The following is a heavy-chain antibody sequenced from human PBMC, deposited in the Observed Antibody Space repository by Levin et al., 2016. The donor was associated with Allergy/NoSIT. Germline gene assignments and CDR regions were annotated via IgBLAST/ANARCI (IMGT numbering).Heavy chain of an antibody. CDR3: ARGHLGSYGGDVYNTNWFDP. CDR2: ITHTRNT. D-gene: IGHD2-21*01. V-gene: IGHV4-34*01. J-gene: IGHJ5*02. Sequence: WIRQPPGKGLEWIGEITHTRNTNYNPSLKNRVTISIDTSKNQFSLTLTSVTAADTAVYYCARGHLGSYGGDVYNTNWFDPWGPGNSGHRLL.